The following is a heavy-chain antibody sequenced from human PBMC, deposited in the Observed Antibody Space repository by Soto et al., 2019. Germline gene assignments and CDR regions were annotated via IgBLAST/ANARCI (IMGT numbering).Heavy chain of an antibody. CDR2: FFYSGNT. D-gene: IGHD4-17*01. Sequence: QLQLQESGPGLVKPSETLSLTCTISGDSIKSSDYYWGWIRQPPGKGLEWIGCFFYSGNTYYNPSLKSRVTISADTSANQFSLKLHSVTAADTAVFYCARHLSTMTAVSPFYYWGHGTLVTVSS. CDR3: ARHLSTMTAVSPFYY. CDR1: GDSIKSSDYY. J-gene: IGHJ4*01. V-gene: IGHV4-39*01.